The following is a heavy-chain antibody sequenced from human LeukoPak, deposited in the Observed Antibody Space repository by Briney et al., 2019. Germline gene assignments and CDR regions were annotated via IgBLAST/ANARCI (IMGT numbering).Heavy chain of an antibody. D-gene: IGHD3-10*01. CDR2: ISYDGSNK. CDR3: AKARYVLLWFGELFLDY. V-gene: IGHV3-30*18. Sequence: GGSLRLACAASGFTFSSYGMHWVRQAPGKGLEWVAVISYDGSNKYYADSVKGRFTISRDNSKNTLYLQMNSLRAEDTAVYYCAKARYVLLWFGELFLDYWGQGTLVTVSS. J-gene: IGHJ4*02. CDR1: GFTFSSYG.